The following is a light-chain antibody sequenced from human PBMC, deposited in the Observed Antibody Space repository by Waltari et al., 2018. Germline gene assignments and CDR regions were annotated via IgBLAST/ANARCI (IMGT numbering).Light chain of an antibody. CDR2: EVI. J-gene: IGLJ3*02. Sequence: QSALTQTPSVSGSPGQSVTISCTGTNSDVGSHDRVSWFQQFPGPAPNLRIYEVINRPPGVPYLFSASKSGNTASLTISGLQGEDEGDYYCISFTTTSTWVFGGGTKVTVL. CDR1: NSDVGSHDR. V-gene: IGLV2-18*02. CDR3: ISFTTTSTWV.